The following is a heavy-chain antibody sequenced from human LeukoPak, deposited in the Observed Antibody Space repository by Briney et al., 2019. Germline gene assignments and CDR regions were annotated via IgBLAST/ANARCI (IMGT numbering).Heavy chain of an antibody. V-gene: IGHV1-18*01. CDR3: ARDRLLWFGEPDAFDI. J-gene: IGHJ3*02. CDR1: GYTFTRSG. CDR2: ISAYNGNT. Sequence: GASLRVSSTASGYTFTRSGISWVRQAPGHGLEWMGWISAYNGNTNYAQKLQGRVTMTTDTSTSTAYMELRSLRSDDTAVYYCARDRLLWFGEPDAFDIWGQGTMVTVSS. D-gene: IGHD3-10*01.